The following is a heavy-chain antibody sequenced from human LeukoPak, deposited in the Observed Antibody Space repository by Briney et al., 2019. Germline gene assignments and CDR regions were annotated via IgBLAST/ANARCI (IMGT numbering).Heavy chain of an antibody. CDR1: GFTFSSYS. J-gene: IGHJ4*02. CDR3: ARAIAAAGSY. Sequence: GGSLRLSCAASGFTFSSYSMNWVRQAPGKGLEWVSYISSSSSTIYYADSVKGRFTISRDNAKNLLYLQMSSLRVEDTAVYYCARAIAAAGSYWGQGTLVTVSS. D-gene: IGHD6-13*01. CDR2: ISSSSSTI. V-gene: IGHV3-48*04.